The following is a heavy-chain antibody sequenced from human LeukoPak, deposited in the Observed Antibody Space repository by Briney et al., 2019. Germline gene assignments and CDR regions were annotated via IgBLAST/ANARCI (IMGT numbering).Heavy chain of an antibody. CDR1: GFTFSGYA. V-gene: IGHV3-23*01. Sequence: PGGSLRLSCAASGFTFSGYAMSWVRQAPGKGLEWVSTILGGGGGTYYADSVKGRFTISRDSSNNRVYLQMVSLRAEDTAVYYCGMASDTSGYYFFRLDYWGQGTLVTVSS. CDR2: ILGGGGGT. D-gene: IGHD3-22*01. J-gene: IGHJ4*02. CDR3: GMASDTSGYYFFRLDY.